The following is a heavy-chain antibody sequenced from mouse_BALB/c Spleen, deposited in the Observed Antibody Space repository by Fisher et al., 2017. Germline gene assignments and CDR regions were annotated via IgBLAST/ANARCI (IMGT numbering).Heavy chain of an antibody. CDR3: AKGDYDRGFDY. V-gene: IGHV1-26*01. J-gene: IGHJ2*01. D-gene: IGHD2-4*01. Sequence: KFKGKATLTVDKSSSTAYMELRSLTSEDSAVYYCAKGDYDRGFDYWGQGTTLTVSS.